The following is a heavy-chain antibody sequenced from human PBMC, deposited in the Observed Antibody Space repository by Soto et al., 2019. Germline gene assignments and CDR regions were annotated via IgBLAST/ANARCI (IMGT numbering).Heavy chain of an antibody. CDR2: IYSSGST. Sequence: SETLSLPCTVTGGAIIGYCCNWIRKSDGEGLEWIGRIYSSGSTNYNPSLKSRVTISLDTSMNYFSLRLSSVTAADTAVYYCARGQRFSDGFDPRGQGTLVTVSS. D-gene: IGHD3-3*01. CDR1: GGAIIGYC. J-gene: IGHJ5*02. V-gene: IGHV4-4*07. CDR3: ARGQRFSDGFDP.